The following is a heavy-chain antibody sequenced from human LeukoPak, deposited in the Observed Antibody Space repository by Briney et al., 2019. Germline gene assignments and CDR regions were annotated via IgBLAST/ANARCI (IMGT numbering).Heavy chain of an antibody. CDR3: AREPDSSGYYR. Sequence: PGGSLRLSCAASGFTFSNYAMRWVRQAPGKGLEWVSVIYSGGSTYYADSVKGRFTISRDNSKNTLYLQMNSLRAEDTAVYYCAREPDSSGYYRWGQGTMVTVSS. D-gene: IGHD3-22*01. J-gene: IGHJ3*01. CDR1: GFTFSNYA. V-gene: IGHV3-53*01. CDR2: IYSGGST.